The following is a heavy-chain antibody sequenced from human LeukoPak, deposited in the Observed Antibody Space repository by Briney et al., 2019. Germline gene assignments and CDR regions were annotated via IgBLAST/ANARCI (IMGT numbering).Heavy chain of an antibody. Sequence: EGSLRLSCAASGFTFSTYGMNWVRQAPGKGLEWVSYISSSGSTIYYADSVKGRFTISRDNAKNSLYLQMNSLRAEDTAVYYCARYKSYSSTTFDYWGQGTLVTVSS. D-gene: IGHD6-13*01. CDR1: GFTFSTYG. V-gene: IGHV3-48*04. CDR2: ISSSGSTI. CDR3: ARYKSYSSTTFDY. J-gene: IGHJ4*02.